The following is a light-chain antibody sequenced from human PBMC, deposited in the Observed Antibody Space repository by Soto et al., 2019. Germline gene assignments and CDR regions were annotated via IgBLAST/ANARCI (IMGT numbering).Light chain of an antibody. Sequence: QSALTQPASVSGSPGQSITISCTGTSSDVGGYNYVSWYQQHPGKAPKLMIYDVSYRPSGISNRFSGSKSGNTASLTISGLQAEDEADYYTGSSTPYVFGYGTKVTVL. J-gene: IGLJ1*01. CDR2: DVS. CDR3: GSSTPYV. V-gene: IGLV2-14*01. CDR1: SSDVGGYNY.